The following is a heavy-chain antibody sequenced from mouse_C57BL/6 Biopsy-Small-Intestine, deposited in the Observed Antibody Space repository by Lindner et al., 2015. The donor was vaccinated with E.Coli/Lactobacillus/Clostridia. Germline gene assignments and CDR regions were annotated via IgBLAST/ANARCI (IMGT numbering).Heavy chain of an antibody. D-gene: IGHD5-1-1*01. CDR1: GFNIKDDY. CDR2: IDPANGNT. V-gene: IGHV14-3*01. Sequence: VQLQESGAELVRPGASVKLSCTASGFNIKDDYMHWVKQRPEQGLEWIGRIDPANGNTKYAPKFQDKATITADTSSNTAYLQLSSLTSEDTAVYYCARSRPYQPGAMDYWGQGTSVTVSS. J-gene: IGHJ4*01. CDR3: ARSRPYQPGAMDY.